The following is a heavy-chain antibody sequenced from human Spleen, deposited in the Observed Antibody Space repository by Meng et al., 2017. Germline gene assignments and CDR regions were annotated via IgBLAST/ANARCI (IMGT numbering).Heavy chain of an antibody. V-gene: IGHV4-4*02. Sequence: QVRPPESGPGLVSPAGTLSLTCAVSGGSISSGVWWSWVRQPPGKGLEWIGEIFHSGSTSYNLSLKSRVTISVDKSKNQFSLLVSSVTAADTATYYCARFDISTAGRGYYWGQGTLVTVSS. CDR1: GGSISSGVW. J-gene: IGHJ4*02. CDR2: IFHSGST. CDR3: ARFDISTAGRGYY. D-gene: IGHD3-10*01.